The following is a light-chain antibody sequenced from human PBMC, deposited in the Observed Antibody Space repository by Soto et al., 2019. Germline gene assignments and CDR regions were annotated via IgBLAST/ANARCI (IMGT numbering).Light chain of an antibody. CDR3: QQYGGSPYT. J-gene: IGKJ2*01. CDR2: GAS. V-gene: IGKV3-20*01. CDR1: QSVSSTY. Sequence: EIVLTQSPGTLSLSPGERATLSCRASQSVSSTYLAWYQQKPGQAPRLLIYGASSRATGIPDRFSGSGSGTDFTLTISRLEPEVFAVYFCQQYGGSPYTFGQGTKLEIK.